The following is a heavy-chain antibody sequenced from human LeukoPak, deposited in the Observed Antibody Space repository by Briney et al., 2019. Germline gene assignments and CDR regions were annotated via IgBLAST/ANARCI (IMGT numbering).Heavy chain of an antibody. CDR2: IVVGSGNT. V-gene: IGHV1-58*02. CDR1: GFTFTSSA. CDR3: AARTQELFQYGMDV. D-gene: IGHD2-15*01. Sequence: ASVKVSCKASGFTFTSSAMQWVRQARGQRLEWIGWIVVGSGNTNYAQKFQERVTITRDMSTSTAYMELSSLRSEDTAVYYCAARTQELFQYGMDVWGQGTTVTVSS. J-gene: IGHJ6*02.